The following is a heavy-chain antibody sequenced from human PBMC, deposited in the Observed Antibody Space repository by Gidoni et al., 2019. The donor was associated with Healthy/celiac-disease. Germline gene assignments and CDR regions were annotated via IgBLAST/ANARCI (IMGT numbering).Heavy chain of an antibody. CDR3: ARVNSRYCSSTSCYKVLSY. CDR1: GYPFTGYH. V-gene: IGHV1-2*02. Sequence: QVQLVQSGAEVTKPGASVKVSCKASGYPFTGYHMHWVRQAPGQGLEWMGWINPNSGGTNYAQKFQGRVTMTRDTSISTAYMELSRLRSDDTAVYYCARVNSRYCSSTSCYKVLSYWGQGTLVTVSS. CDR2: INPNSGGT. D-gene: IGHD2-2*02. J-gene: IGHJ4*02.